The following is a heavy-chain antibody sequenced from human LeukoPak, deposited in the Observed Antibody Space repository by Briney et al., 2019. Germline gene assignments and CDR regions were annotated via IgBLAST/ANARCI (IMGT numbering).Heavy chain of an antibody. D-gene: IGHD5-18*01. J-gene: IGHJ4*02. V-gene: IGHV4-59*07. CDR1: GDSISYYY. CDR2: FYYSGNT. CDR3: ARVRGYSYDSSDFDY. Sequence: PSDTLSLTCTVSGDSISYYYWSWIMQPPAKELEWMGRFYYSGNTNYNPSLTNRVTISVDTSKNQLSLKLSSVTAADTDVYYCARVRGYSYDSSDFDYWGQGTLVTVSS.